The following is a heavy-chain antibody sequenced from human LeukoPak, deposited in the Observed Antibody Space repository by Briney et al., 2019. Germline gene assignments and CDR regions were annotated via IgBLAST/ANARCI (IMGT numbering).Heavy chain of an antibody. Sequence: SETLSVTCTVSGDPISSYYWRWMRQPVGKGREWIGRIYTSGSTKYNPSPKSRVTMSVDTSKNQFALKLSSVTAADTAVYYCARDKTGDYGDLNWFDPWGQGILVTVSS. CDR2: IYTSGST. CDR3: ARDKTGDYGDLNWFDP. J-gene: IGHJ5*02. D-gene: IGHD4-17*01. CDR1: GDPISSYY. V-gene: IGHV4-4*07.